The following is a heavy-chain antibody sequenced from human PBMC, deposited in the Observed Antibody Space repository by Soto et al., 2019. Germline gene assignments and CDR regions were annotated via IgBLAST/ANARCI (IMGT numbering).Heavy chain of an antibody. V-gene: IGHV3-23*01. J-gene: IGHJ4*02. CDR3: ANSPFIAVAGTGDY. D-gene: IGHD6-19*01. CDR1: GFTFSSYA. Sequence: EVQLLESGGGLVQPGGSLRLSCAASGFTFSSYAMSWVRQAPGKGLEWVSAISGSGGSTYYADSVKGRFTISRDNSKNTLYLQMNSLRAEDTAVYYCANSPFIAVAGTGDYWGQGPLVTVSS. CDR2: ISGSGGST.